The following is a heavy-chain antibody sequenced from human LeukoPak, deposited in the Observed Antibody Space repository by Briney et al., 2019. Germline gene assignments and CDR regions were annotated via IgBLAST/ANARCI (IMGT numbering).Heavy chain of an antibody. J-gene: IGHJ5*02. V-gene: IGHV3-21*01. CDR2: ISSSSSYI. CDR1: GFTFSSYS. D-gene: IGHD5/OR15-5a*01. CDR3: ARVKSLRSNWFDP. Sequence: PGGSLRLSCAASGFTFSSYSMNWVRQAPGKGLEWVSSISSSSSYIYYADSVKGRFTISRDNAKNSLYLQMNSLRAEDTAVYYCARVKSLRSNWFDPWGQGTLVTVSS.